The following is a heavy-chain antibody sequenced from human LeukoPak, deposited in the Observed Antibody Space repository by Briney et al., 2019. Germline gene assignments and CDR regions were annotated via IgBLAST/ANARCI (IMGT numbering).Heavy chain of an antibody. CDR2: INPNSGGT. CDR1: GYTFTGYY. J-gene: IGHJ5*02. D-gene: IGHD6-13*01. CDR3: ARDRWQQLDWFDP. V-gene: IGHV1-2*02. Sequence: GASVKVSCKASGYTFTGYYMHWVRQAPGQGLEWMGWINPNSGGTNYAQKFQGRVTMTRDTSISTAYMELRRLRSDDAAVYYCARDRWQQLDWFDPWGQGTLVTVSS.